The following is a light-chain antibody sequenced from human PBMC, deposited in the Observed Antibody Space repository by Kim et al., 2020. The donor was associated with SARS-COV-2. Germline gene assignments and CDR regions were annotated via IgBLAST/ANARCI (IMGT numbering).Light chain of an antibody. CDR1: SRDGGVSAY. Sequence: GQPGNLSSTGASRDGGVSAYVSWYRRHPGKAPKPMTYEVSQRPSGAPDRFSGAGSGNRAPLPSSGRRAKIVADYYCSSKAASNTVVFGGGPRLTVL. CDR3: SSKAASNTVV. CDR2: EVS. J-gene: IGLJ2*01. V-gene: IGLV2-8*01.